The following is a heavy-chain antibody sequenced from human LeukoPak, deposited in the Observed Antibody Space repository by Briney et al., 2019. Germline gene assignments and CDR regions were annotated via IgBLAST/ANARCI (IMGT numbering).Heavy chain of an antibody. CDR1: GFTFSSYA. Sequence: PGGSLRLSCAASGFTFSSYAMSWVRQAPGKGLEWVSAISGSGGSTYYADSVKGRFTISRDNSKNTLYLQMNSLRAEDTAVYYCAKWVSTNWGSKGAFVIWGQGTMVTVSS. J-gene: IGHJ3*02. V-gene: IGHV3-23*01. CDR3: AKWVSTNWGSKGAFVI. CDR2: ISGSGGST. D-gene: IGHD7-27*01.